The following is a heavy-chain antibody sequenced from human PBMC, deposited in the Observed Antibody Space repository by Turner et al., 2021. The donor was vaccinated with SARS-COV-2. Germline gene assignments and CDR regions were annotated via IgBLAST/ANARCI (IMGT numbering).Heavy chain of an antibody. CDR3: ARPASGSDFSYFDY. V-gene: IGHV3-30-3*01. D-gene: IGHD1-26*01. J-gene: IGHJ4*02. CDR1: GFTFSSYA. Sequence: QVQLVESGGGVVQPGRSLRLSCAASGFTFSSYAMHWVRQGAGKGLEWGAVISYDGSNKDDADSVKGGITISRDNSKNTLYLQMNSLRAEDTAVYYCARPASGSDFSYFDYWGQGTLVTVSS. CDR2: ISYDGSNK.